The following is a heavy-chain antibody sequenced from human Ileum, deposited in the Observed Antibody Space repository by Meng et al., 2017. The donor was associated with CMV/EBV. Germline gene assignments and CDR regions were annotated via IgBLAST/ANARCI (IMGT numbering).Heavy chain of an antibody. V-gene: IGHV3-33*01. J-gene: IGHJ2*01. CDR2: IWYDGSNK. D-gene: IGHD2-15*01. Sequence: AGAGFTFSSDGRHWVRQAPGKGLEWVAVIWYDGSNKYYADSVKGRFTISRDNSKNTLYLQMNSLRAEDTAVYYCASHRGGNPWYFDRWGRGTLVTVSS. CDR1: GFTFSSDG. CDR3: ASHRGGNPWYFDR.